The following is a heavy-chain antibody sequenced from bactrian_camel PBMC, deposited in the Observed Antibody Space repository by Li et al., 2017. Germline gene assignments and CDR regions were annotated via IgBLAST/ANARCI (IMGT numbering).Heavy chain of an antibody. D-gene: IGHD6*01. CDR3: AEGRGSRGEHCYSLNY. Sequence: HVQLVESGGGSVQTGGSLRLSCAVSESTSGSVCMGWFRQAPGKEREGVARMYVRTGSSVYADSVKGRFTISQDNAKNTVYLQMNNLQPEDTATYYCAEGRGSRGEHCYSLNYWGQGTQVTVS. V-gene: IGHV3S1*01. J-gene: IGHJ4*01. CDR2: MYVRTGSS. CDR1: ESTSGSVC.